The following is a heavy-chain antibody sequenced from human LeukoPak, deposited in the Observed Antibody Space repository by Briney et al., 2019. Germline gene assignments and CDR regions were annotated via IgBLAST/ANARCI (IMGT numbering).Heavy chain of an antibody. Sequence: SETLSLTCTVSGGSISSSTYYWGWIRQPPGKGLEWIGTIYHIGSTYYSPSLGSRVTMSVDTTKNEFSLNLRSVTAGDTAVYYCAGAGWIITSGIDYWGQGALVTVSS. CDR3: AGAGWIITSGIDY. J-gene: IGHJ4*02. D-gene: IGHD3-10*01. CDR1: GGSISSSTYY. V-gene: IGHV4-39*07. CDR2: IYHIGST.